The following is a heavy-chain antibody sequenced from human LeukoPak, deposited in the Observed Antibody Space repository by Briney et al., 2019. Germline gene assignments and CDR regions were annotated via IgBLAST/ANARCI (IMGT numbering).Heavy chain of an antibody. CDR2: IKQDGSEK. CDR3: AREGLLLRNWFDP. CDR1: GFTFSSYW. J-gene: IGHJ5*02. D-gene: IGHD3-22*01. Sequence: GGSLRLSCAASGFTFSSYWMSWDRQAPGKGLEWVANIKQDGSEKYYVDSVKGRFTISRDNAKNSLYLQMNSLRAEDTAVYYCAREGLLLRNWFDPWGQGTLVTVSS. V-gene: IGHV3-7*01.